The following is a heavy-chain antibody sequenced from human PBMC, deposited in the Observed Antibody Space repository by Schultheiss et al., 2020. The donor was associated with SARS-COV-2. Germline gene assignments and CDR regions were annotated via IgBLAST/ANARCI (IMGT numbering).Heavy chain of an antibody. CDR3: ARVKVGYSSSWYPTHYYGMDV. CDR2: IYYSGST. J-gene: IGHJ6*02. Sequence: SETLSLTCTVSGDSISSYYWSWIRQHPGKGLEWIGYIYYSGSTNYNPSLKSRVTISVDTSKNQFSLKLSSVTAADTAVYYCARVKVGYSSSWYPTHYYGMDVWGQGTTVTVSS. V-gene: IGHV4-59*12. D-gene: IGHD6-13*01. CDR1: GDSISSYY.